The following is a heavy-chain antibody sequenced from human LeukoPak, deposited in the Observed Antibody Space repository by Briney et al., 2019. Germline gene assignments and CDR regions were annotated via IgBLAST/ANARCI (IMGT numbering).Heavy chain of an antibody. CDR3: ARAHSGIPHVYFDY. D-gene: IGHD1-20*01. J-gene: IGHJ4*02. CDR2: IYYSGST. V-gene: IGHV4-59*01. Sequence: SETLSLTCTVSGGSISSYYWSWIRQPPGKGLEWIGYIYYSGSTNYNPSLKSRVTISVDTSKNQFSLKLSSVTAADTAVYYCARAHSGIPHVYFDYWGQGTLVTVSS. CDR1: GGSISSYY.